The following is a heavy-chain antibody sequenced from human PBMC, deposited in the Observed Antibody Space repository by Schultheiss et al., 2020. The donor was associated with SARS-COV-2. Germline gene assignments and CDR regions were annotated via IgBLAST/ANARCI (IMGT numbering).Heavy chain of an antibody. CDR3: AREVIHYYDSSGEQRDY. J-gene: IGHJ4*02. D-gene: IGHD3-22*01. CDR2: IYYSGST. V-gene: IGHV4-59*01. CDR1: GGSISNYY. Sequence: SETLSLTCTVSGGSISNYYWSWIRQPPGKGLEWIGYIYYSGSTNYNPSLKSRVTISVDTSKNQFSLKLSSVTAADTAVYYCAREVIHYYDSSGEQRDYWGQGTLVTVSS.